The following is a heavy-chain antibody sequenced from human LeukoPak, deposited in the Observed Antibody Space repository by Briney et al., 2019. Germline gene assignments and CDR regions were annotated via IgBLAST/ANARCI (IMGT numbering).Heavy chain of an antibody. Sequence: SETLSLTCAVYGGSFSGYYWSWIRQPPGKGLEWIGEINHSGSTNYNPSLKSRVTISVDTSKNQFSLKLNSVTAADTAVYYCALIISGRRPSDYWGQGTLVTVSS. CDR1: GGSFSGYY. J-gene: IGHJ4*02. CDR3: ALIISGRRPSDY. CDR2: INHSGST. V-gene: IGHV4-34*01. D-gene: IGHD2/OR15-2a*01.